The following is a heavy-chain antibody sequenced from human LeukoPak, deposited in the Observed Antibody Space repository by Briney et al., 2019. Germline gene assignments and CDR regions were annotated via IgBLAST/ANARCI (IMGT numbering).Heavy chain of an antibody. CDR2: IYHSGST. J-gene: IGHJ5*02. D-gene: IGHD3-3*01. CDR3: ARRGITIFGVVIIPNWFDP. Sequence: SETLSLTCAVSGYSISSGHYWGWIRQPPGKGLEWIGSIYHSGSTYYNPSLKSRVTISVDTSKNQFSLKLSSVTAADTAVYYCARRGITIFGVVIIPNWFDPWGQGTLVTVSS. CDR1: GYSISSGHY. V-gene: IGHV4-38-2*01.